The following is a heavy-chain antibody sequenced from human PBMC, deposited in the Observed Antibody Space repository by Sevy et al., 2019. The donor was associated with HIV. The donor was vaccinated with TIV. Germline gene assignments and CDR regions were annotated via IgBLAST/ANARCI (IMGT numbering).Heavy chain of an antibody. CDR3: ARGGSKWNDDDFDY. Sequence: ASVKVSCKASGYTFSVKYIHWVRQAPGQGLEWVGWIDPKSGGTSYAQKFQGRVSMTRETSISTAYMELYWLTSDDTAVYYCARGGSKWNDDDFDYWGQGSLVTVSS. J-gene: IGHJ4*02. CDR1: GYTFSVKY. V-gene: IGHV1-2*02. D-gene: IGHD1-20*01. CDR2: IDPKSGGT.